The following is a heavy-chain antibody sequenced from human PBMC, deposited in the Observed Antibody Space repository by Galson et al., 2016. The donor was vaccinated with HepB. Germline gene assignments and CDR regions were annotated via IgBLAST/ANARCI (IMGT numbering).Heavy chain of an antibody. D-gene: IGHD1-26*01. J-gene: IGHJ4*02. CDR1: GFTFSSYT. CDR2: IICSSSYV. V-gene: IGHV3-21*01. CDR3: ARGDTVGAIFDY. Sequence: SLRVSCAASGFTFSSYTMNWVRQAPGNGLEWVLSIICSSSYVYYADTVKGRITISRDNAKNSLYLQMNSLRAEDTAVYYCARGDTVGAIFDYWGQGTLVTVSS.